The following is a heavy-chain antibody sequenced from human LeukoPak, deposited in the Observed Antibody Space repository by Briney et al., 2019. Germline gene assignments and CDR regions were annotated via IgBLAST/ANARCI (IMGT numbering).Heavy chain of an antibody. V-gene: IGHV3-30*02. CDR3: AKDSLPFGGYYYYMDV. CDR1: GFTFSNYG. Sequence: GGSLRLSCAASGFTFSNYGMHWVRQAPGKGLEWVAFIRYDGSNKYYADSVKGRFTISRDNSKNTLYLQMNSLRAEDTAVYYCAKDSLPFGGYYYYMDVWGKGTTVTVSS. CDR2: IRYDGSNK. J-gene: IGHJ6*03. D-gene: IGHD3-10*01.